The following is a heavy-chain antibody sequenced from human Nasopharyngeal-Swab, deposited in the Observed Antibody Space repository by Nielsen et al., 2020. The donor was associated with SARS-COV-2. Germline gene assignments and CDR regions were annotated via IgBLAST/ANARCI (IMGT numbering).Heavy chain of an antibody. CDR2: ISWNSGSI. Sequence: GGSLRLSCAASGFTFDDYAMHWVRQAPGKGLEWVSGISWNSGSIGYADSVKGRFTISRDNAKNSLYLQMNSLRAEDTALYYCAHLGDYYYYGMDVWGQGTTVTVSS. CDR1: GFTFDDYA. D-gene: IGHD3-10*01. V-gene: IGHV3-9*01. CDR3: AHLGDYYYYGMDV. J-gene: IGHJ6*02.